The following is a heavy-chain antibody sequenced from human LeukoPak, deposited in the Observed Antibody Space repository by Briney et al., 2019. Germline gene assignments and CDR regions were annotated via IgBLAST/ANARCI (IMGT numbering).Heavy chain of an antibody. Sequence: GGSLRLSCAASGFTFSSYPMHWVRQAPGKGLEWVAVISYDGSNKYYADSVKGRFTISRDNAKSTVYLQMNSLRAEDTAVYYCARGRGAYYYAMDVWGQGTTVTVSS. J-gene: IGHJ6*02. V-gene: IGHV3-30-3*01. CDR2: ISYDGSNK. CDR3: ARGRGAYYYAMDV. CDR1: GFTFSSYP.